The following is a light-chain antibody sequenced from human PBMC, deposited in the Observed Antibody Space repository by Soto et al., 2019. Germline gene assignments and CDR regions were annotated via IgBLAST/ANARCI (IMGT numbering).Light chain of an antibody. J-gene: IGKJ1*01. CDR1: QGVGVW. CDR2: EAS. CDR3: QQYDIYSGT. Sequence: SQMTQSPSTLSASVGEKVTITCRASQGVGVWLAWYQQKPGKAPKLLISEASDLQRGVPSRFNGSGSGTEFTLSINSLQSDDFATYSCQQYDIYSGTFGQGTMVEIK. V-gene: IGKV1-5*01.